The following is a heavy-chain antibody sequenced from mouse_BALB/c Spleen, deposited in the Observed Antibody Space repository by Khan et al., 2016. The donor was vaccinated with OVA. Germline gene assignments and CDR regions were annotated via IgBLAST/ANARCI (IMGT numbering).Heavy chain of an antibody. D-gene: IGHD1-1*01. CDR1: GYSITSGYA. V-gene: IGHV3-2*02. CDR3: ARGNYYGYYFDY. CDR2: ISYSGVS. J-gene: IGHJ2*01. Sequence: EVQLQESGPGLVKPSQSLSLTCTVTGYSITSGYAWNWIRQFPGNKLELMGYISYSGVSSNTPSLKSRISITRDTSKNQFFLQLTSVTTEDTATYNCARGNYYGYYFDYWGQGTTLTVSS.